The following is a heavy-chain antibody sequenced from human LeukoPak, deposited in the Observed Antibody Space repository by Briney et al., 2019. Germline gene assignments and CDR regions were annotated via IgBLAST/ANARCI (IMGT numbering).Heavy chain of an antibody. CDR1: GGSISSYY. D-gene: IGHD3-3*01. CDR2: VYHSGST. V-gene: IGHV4-59*12. J-gene: IGHJ5*02. Sequence: SETLSLTCTVSGGSISSYYWSWVRQPPGKGLESIGYVYHSGSTTSHPSLKSRVTISVDTSKNQFSLKLSSVTAADTAVYYCARESLTYYDFWSGPRGWFDPWGQGTLVTVSS. CDR3: ARESLTYYDFWSGPRGWFDP.